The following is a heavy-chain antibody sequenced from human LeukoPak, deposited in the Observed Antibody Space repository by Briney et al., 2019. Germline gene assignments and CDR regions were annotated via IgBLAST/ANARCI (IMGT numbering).Heavy chain of an antibody. J-gene: IGHJ4*02. CDR2: MNPNSGNT. CDR3: ARDNIVGGTLYDY. CDR1: GYTFTSYG. V-gene: IGHV1-8*02. D-gene: IGHD1-26*01. Sequence: VASVKVSCKASGYTFTSYGISWVRQAPGQGLEWMGWMNPNSGNTVYAQKFQGRVTMTRNTSINTAYMELSSLRSEDTAVYYCARDNIVGGTLYDYWGQGTLVTVSS.